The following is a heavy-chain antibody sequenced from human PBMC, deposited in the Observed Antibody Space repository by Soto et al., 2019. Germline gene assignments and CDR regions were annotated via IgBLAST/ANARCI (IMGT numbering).Heavy chain of an antibody. D-gene: IGHD1-1*01. Sequence: GGSLRLSCTASGFTFSSYGMTWVRQAPGKGREWVSGISGSGGSTYYADSVKGRFTIYRENSKNPLYLQRNSLRAEDTAVYYCANYNGRFDNWGQGTLVTVSS. CDR3: ANYNGRFDN. CDR2: ISGSGGST. V-gene: IGHV3-23*01. CDR1: GFTFSSYG. J-gene: IGHJ4*02.